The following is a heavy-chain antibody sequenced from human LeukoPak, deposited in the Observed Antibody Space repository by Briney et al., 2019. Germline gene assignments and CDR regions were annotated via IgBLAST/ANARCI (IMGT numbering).Heavy chain of an antibody. V-gene: IGHV1-46*01. D-gene: IGHD3-9*01. Sequence: ASVKVSCKASGYTFTSYYMHWVRQAPGQGLEWMGIINPSGGSTSYAQKFQGRVTMTRDMSTSTVYMELSSLRSEDTAVYYCARGPEGRYFDWLLPGSCWFDPWGQGTLVTVSS. CDR3: ARGPEGRYFDWLLPGSCWFDP. CDR1: GYTFTSYY. J-gene: IGHJ5*02. CDR2: INPSGGST.